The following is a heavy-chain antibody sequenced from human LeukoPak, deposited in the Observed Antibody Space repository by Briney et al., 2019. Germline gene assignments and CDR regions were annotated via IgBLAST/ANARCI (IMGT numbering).Heavy chain of an antibody. Sequence: ASVKVSCKASGYTFTSYGISWVRQAPGQGHEWMGWISAYNGNTNYAQKLQGRVTMATDTSTSTAYMELRSLRSDDTAVYYCARKSYYYYYMDVWGKGTTVTVSS. CDR2: ISAYNGNT. CDR3: ARKSYYYYYMDV. CDR1: GYTFTSYG. V-gene: IGHV1-18*01. J-gene: IGHJ6*03.